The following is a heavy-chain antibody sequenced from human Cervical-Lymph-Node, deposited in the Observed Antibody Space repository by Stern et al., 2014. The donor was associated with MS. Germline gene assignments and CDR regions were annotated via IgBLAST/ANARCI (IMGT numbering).Heavy chain of an antibody. Sequence: VQLLESGGGVVQPGRSLRLSCAASGFVFRRHALHWARQAPGKGLECVALISYDGRDKYYTDSVKGRFTVSRDNSNNTVDLEMNSLRLEDTAVYYCAKGGSGSYLDWGQGSLVTVSS. V-gene: IGHV3-30*04. D-gene: IGHD1-26*01. J-gene: IGHJ4*02. CDR2: ISYDGRDK. CDR1: GFVFRRHA. CDR3: AKGGSGSYLD.